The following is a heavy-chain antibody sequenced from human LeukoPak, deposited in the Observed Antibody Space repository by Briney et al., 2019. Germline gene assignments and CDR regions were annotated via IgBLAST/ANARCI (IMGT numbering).Heavy chain of an antibody. Sequence: PSQTLSLTCTVSGGSISSGDYYWSWIRQPPGKGLEWVGYMYYSGSTYYNPSLKSRVTISVDTSKNQFSLKLSSVTAADTAVYYCARPCYYDSRIDPWGQGTLVTVSS. CDR3: ARPCYYDSRIDP. J-gene: IGHJ5*02. V-gene: IGHV4-30-4*01. CDR1: GGSISSGDYY. CDR2: MYYSGST. D-gene: IGHD3-22*01.